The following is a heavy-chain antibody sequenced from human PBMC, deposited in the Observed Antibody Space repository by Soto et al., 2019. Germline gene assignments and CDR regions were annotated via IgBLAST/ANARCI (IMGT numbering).Heavy chain of an antibody. Sequence: QLQLQESGPGLVKPSETLSLTCTVSGGSVSSSSYYWGWIRQHPGKGLEWIGTSYYTGSTSYSPSLKSRVTISVDTSKTQFSLNRKAVTAADTAVYYCAGRRAGDYYFDYWGQGTLVTVSS. V-gene: IGHV4-39*01. CDR3: AGRRAGDYYFDY. J-gene: IGHJ4*02. CDR1: GGSVSSSSYY. D-gene: IGHD1-26*01. CDR2: SYYTGST.